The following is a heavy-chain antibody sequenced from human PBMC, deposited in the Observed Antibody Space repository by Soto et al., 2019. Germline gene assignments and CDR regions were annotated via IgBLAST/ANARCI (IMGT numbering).Heavy chain of an antibody. CDR2: IYYSGST. CDR3: ARSGDYEDHFDY. V-gene: IGHV4-39*01. D-gene: IGHD4-17*01. Sequence: LSLTCTVTGGSISSSSYYWGWIRQPPGKGLEWIGSIYYSGSTYYNPSLKSRVTISVDTSKNQFSLKLSSVTAADTAVYYCARSGDYEDHFDYWGQGTLVTVSS. CDR1: GGSISSSSYY. J-gene: IGHJ4*02.